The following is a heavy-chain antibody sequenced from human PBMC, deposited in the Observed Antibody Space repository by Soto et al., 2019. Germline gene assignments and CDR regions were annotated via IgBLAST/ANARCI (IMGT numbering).Heavy chain of an antibody. Sequence: GGSLRLSCAASGFTFNNAWMNWVRQAPGKGLEWVGRIARNTEGGTTDCAAPVKGRFTISRDDSKNTLYLQMNSLKTEDTALYYCFTVGAPPSRYPYWGQGTMVTVSS. V-gene: IGHV3-15*07. J-gene: IGHJ3*01. D-gene: IGHD1-26*01. CDR1: GFTFNNAW. CDR3: FTVGAPPSRYPY. CDR2: IARNTEGGTT.